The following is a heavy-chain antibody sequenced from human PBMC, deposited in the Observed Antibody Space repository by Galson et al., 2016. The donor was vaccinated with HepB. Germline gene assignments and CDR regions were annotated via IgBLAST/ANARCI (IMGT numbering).Heavy chain of an antibody. Sequence: PLRLSCAVSGFTFSGYAMSWVRQAPGKGLEWVSSISGSGGSTYHAGSVKDRFTISRDNSKNTLYLQMNSLRAEETAVYYCARSSQWELLPLIDYWGQGTLVTVSS. V-gene: IGHV3-23*01. CDR1: GFTFSGYA. CDR2: ISGSGGST. CDR3: ARSSQWELLPLIDY. D-gene: IGHD1-26*01. J-gene: IGHJ4*02.